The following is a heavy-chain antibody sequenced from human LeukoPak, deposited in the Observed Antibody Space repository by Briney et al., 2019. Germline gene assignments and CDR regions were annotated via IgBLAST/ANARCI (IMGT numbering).Heavy chain of an antibody. D-gene: IGHD6-19*01. V-gene: IGHV3-7*01. CDR1: GFTFSSYE. J-gene: IGHJ3*02. Sequence: GGSLRLSCAASGFTFSSYEMNWVRQAPGKGLEWVANIKQDGSEKYYVDSVKSRFTISRDDDNNSLYLQMNSLRDEDTAVYFCVRELPSRRGWSPAAFDIWGQGTMVTVSS. CDR3: VRELPSRRGWSPAAFDI. CDR2: IKQDGSEK.